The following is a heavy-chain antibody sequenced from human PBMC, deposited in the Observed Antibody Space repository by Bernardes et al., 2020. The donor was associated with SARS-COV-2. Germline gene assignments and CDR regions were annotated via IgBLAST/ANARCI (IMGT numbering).Heavy chain of an antibody. CDR2: TYYRGTT. J-gene: IGHJ6*02. V-gene: IGHV4-59*01. Sequence: SETLSLTCSVSGDSIRGSYWTWVRQPPGQGLEWIGFTYYRGTTYYNPSLKSRVTISVDTSKSQISLKLTSVTAADTAIYYCATGSYCSSRNCYYPSTRYGMDVWGHGTSVTAS. D-gene: IGHD2-2*01. CDR1: GDSIRGSY. CDR3: ATGSYCSSRNCYYPSTRYGMDV.